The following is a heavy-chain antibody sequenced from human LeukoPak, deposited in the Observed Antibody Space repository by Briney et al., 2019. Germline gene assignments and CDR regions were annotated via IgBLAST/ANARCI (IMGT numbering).Heavy chain of an antibody. D-gene: IGHD1-26*01. CDR2: IQYSANT. Sequence: SETLSLTCSFSGGSISSYYWSWLRQPPGKGLEWIGYIQYSANTNYNPSLKSRVTISIDTSKNQFSLKLSSVTAADTAVYLCARSGGSYYDYWGQGTLVTVPS. CDR1: GGSISSYY. V-gene: IGHV4-59*08. CDR3: ARSGGSYYDY. J-gene: IGHJ4*02.